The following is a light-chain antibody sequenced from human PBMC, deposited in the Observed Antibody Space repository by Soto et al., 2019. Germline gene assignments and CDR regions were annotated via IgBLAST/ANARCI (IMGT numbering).Light chain of an antibody. CDR3: QSCDSSLGVV. Sequence: QSVLTHPPSVSGAPGQRVTISCIGSSPNIGAGYDVHWYQQLPGTAPKLLIYGNSNRPSGVPDRFSGSKSGTSASLAITGLKAEDEADYYCQSCDSSLGVVFGAGTKLTIL. V-gene: IGLV1-40*01. CDR2: GNS. J-gene: IGLJ2*01. CDR1: SPNIGAGYD.